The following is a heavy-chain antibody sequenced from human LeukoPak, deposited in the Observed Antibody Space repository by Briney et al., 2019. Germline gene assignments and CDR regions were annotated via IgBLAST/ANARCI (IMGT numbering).Heavy chain of an antibody. Sequence: SVKVSCKASGGTFSSYAISWVRQAPGQGLEWMGGIIPIFGTANYAQKFQGRVTITTDESTSTAYMELSSPRSEDTAVYYCARARSPSSGYLLRDHNWFDPWGQGTLVTVSS. J-gene: IGHJ5*02. V-gene: IGHV1-69*05. CDR1: GGTFSSYA. CDR3: ARARSPSSGYLLRDHNWFDP. D-gene: IGHD3-22*01. CDR2: IIPIFGTA.